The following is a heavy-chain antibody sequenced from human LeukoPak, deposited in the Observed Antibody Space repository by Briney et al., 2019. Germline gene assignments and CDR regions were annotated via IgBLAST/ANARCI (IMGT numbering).Heavy chain of an antibody. D-gene: IGHD2-15*01. CDR2: IYYSGST. CDR3: ARVYCSDGSCFFDY. Sequence: SETLSLTCTVSGGSISSYYWSWIRQPPGKGLECIGYIYYSGSTYYNPSLKSRVTISVDTSKNQFSLKLSSVTAADTALYYCARVYCSDGSCFFDYWGQGTLVTVSS. J-gene: IGHJ4*02. CDR1: GGSISSYY. V-gene: IGHV4-59*06.